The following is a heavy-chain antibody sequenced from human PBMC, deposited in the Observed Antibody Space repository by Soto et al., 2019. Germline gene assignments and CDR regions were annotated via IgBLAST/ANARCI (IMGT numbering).Heavy chain of an antibody. Sequence: SETLSLTCTVSGGSISSGGYYWSWIRQHPGKGLEWIGYIYYSGSTYYNPSLKSRVTISVDTSKNQFSLKLSSVAAADTAVYYCASNHGPRYCSGGSCYEAGYWGQGTLVTVSS. CDR2: IYYSGST. V-gene: IGHV4-31*03. CDR1: GGSISSGGYY. CDR3: ASNHGPRYCSGGSCYEAGY. J-gene: IGHJ4*02. D-gene: IGHD2-15*01.